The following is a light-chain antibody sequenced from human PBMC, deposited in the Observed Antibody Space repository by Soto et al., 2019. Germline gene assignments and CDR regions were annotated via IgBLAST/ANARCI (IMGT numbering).Light chain of an antibody. CDR3: QQRLLWPQT. Sequence: DLTQSPATLSLPPGETATLPCSASQAVSTYVAWYQHKPGQAPRLLIYDASNRATGVPSRFSGSGSGTDVTLTISSLEPEDFAVYYCQQRLLWPQTFGQGTKVEIK. CDR1: QAVSTY. J-gene: IGKJ2*01. CDR2: DAS. V-gene: IGKV3-11*01.